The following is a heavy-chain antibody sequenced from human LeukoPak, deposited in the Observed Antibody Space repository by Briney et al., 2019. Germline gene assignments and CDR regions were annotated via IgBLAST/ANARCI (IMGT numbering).Heavy chain of an antibody. CDR2: INHSGST. V-gene: IGHV4-34*01. D-gene: IGHD1-26*01. Sequence: SETLSLTRAVYGGSFRGYYWGWIPQPPREGPEWIGEINHSGSTNYNPSLKSRVTISVDTSKNQFSLKLSSVTAADTAVYYCAIIVGAINYWGQGTLVTVSS. J-gene: IGHJ4*02. CDR1: GGSFRGYY. CDR3: AIIVGAINY.